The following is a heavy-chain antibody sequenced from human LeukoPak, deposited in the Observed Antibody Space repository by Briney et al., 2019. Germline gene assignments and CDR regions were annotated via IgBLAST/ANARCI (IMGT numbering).Heavy chain of an antibody. J-gene: IGHJ4*02. V-gene: IGHV4-39*01. Sequence: SETLSLTCAVSGGSISSSSYYWGWIRQPPGKGLEWIGSIYYSGSTYYNPSLKSRVTISVDTSKNQFSLKLSSVTAADTAVYYCARLSGYSYGYFDYWGQGTLVTVSS. CDR1: GGSISSSSYY. CDR2: IYYSGST. CDR3: ARLSGYSYGYFDY. D-gene: IGHD5-18*01.